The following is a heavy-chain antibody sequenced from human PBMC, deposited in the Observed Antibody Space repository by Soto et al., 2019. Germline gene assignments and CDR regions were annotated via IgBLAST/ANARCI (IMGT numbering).Heavy chain of an antibody. CDR1: GYSFTSYW. V-gene: IGHV5-51*01. J-gene: IGHJ3*01. Sequence: GESLKISCKGSGYSFTSYWIGWVRQMPGKGLEWMGIIYPGDSDTRYSPSFQGQVTISADKSISTAYLQWSSLKASDPAMYYCARRGKAYYYDSSGYRDAFDLWGQGTMVTVSS. D-gene: IGHD3-22*01. CDR2: IYPGDSDT. CDR3: ARRGKAYYYDSSGYRDAFDL.